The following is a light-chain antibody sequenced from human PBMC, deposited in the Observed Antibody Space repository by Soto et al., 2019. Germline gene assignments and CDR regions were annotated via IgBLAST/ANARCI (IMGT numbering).Light chain of an antibody. CDR1: QDILSW. J-gene: IGKJ3*01. CDR2: ASS. V-gene: IGKV1-12*01. CDR3: QQANSFPIT. Sequence: DIQMTQSPSSVSASVGDRVTITCRASQDILSWLAWYQQKPGEAPRLLIYASSNLQSGVPSRFSGSGSGTDFTLTISSLQPGDFATYYCQQANSFPITFGPGTRLDIK.